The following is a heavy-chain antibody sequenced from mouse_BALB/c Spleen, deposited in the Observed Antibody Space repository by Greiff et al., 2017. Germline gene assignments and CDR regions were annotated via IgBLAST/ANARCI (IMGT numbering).Heavy chain of an antibody. CDR3: AREGDDGYPWFAY. J-gene: IGHJ3*01. D-gene: IGHD2-3*01. CDR1: GFTFSDYY. CDR2: ISDGGSYT. V-gene: IGHV5-4*02. Sequence: EVQLVESGGGLVKPGGSLKLSCAASGFTFSDYYMYWVRQTPEKRLEWVATISDGGSYTYYPDSVKGRFTISRDNAKNNLYLQMSSLKSEDTAMYYCAREGDDGYPWFAYWGQGTLVTVSA.